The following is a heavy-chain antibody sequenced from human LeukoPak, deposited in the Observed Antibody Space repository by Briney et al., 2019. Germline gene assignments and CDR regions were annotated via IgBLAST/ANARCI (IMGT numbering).Heavy chain of an antibody. V-gene: IGHV4-4*07. J-gene: IGHJ6*03. Sequence: SETLSLTCTVSGGSISSYYWSWIRQPAGKGLEWIGCIYTSGSTNYNPSLKSRVTMSVDTSKNQFSLKLSSVTAADTAVYYCARDGIAAAGTKTEYYYYYYMDVWGKGTTVTVSS. CDR1: GGSISSYY. CDR3: ARDGIAAAGTKTEYYYYYYMDV. D-gene: IGHD6-13*01. CDR2: IYTSGST.